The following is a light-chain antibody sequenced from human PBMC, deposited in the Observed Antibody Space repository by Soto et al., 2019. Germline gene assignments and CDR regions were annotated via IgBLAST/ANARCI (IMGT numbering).Light chain of an antibody. V-gene: IGLV2-14*01. CDR3: NSYTSSRTYV. Sequence: QSVLNQPASVSGSPGQSITISCTGTSSDIGGYNYVSWYQQHPGKAPKLMIYDVSNRPSAVSNRFSGSKSGNTSSLTISGLQAEDEADYYCNSYTSSRTYVFGTGTKVTVL. CDR1: SSDIGGYNY. CDR2: DVS. J-gene: IGLJ1*01.